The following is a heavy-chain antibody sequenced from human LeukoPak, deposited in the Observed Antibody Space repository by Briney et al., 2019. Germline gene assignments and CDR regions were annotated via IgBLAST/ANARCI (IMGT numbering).Heavy chain of an antibody. V-gene: IGHV1-46*01. CDR1: GYTFTSYY. Sequence: ASVKVSCKASGYTFTSYYMHWVRQAPGQGLEWMGIINPSGGSTSYAQKFQGRVTMTRDTSTSTVYMELSSLRSEDTAVYYCARGGRPIAAIFLGFEGKRGYFDYWGQGTLVTVSS. CDR2: INPSGGST. D-gene: IGHD6-25*01. J-gene: IGHJ4*02. CDR3: ARGGRPIAAIFLGFEGKRGYFDY.